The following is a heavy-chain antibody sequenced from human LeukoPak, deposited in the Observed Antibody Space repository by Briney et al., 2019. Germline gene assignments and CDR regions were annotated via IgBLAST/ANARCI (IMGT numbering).Heavy chain of an antibody. D-gene: IGHD2-2*01. Sequence: GGSLRLSCAASGSTFSNYAMSWVRQAPGKGLEWVSTISNSGGSTYSADSMKGRFTISRDISTDTLWLQMDSLRTEDTAVYYCAKGPLRGTAAAIDYWGRGTLVTVSS. J-gene: IGHJ4*02. CDR1: GSTFSNYA. CDR3: AKGPLRGTAAAIDY. CDR2: ISNSGGST. V-gene: IGHV3-23*01.